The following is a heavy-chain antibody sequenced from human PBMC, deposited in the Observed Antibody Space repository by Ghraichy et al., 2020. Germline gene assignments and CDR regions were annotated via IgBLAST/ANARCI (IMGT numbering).Heavy chain of an antibody. CDR2: INSDGSST. V-gene: IGHV3-74*01. J-gene: IGHJ4*02. CDR3: ARRYYYDSSGIDY. Sequence: GGSLRLSCAASGFTFSSYWMYWVRQAPGKGLVWVSRINSDGSSTSYADSVKGRFTISRDNAKNTLYLQMNSLRAEDTAVYYCARRYYYDSSGIDYWGQGTLVTVSS. CDR1: GFTFSSYW. D-gene: IGHD3-22*01.